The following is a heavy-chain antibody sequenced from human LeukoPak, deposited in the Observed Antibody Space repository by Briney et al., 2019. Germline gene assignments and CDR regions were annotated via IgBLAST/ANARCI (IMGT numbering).Heavy chain of an antibody. D-gene: IGHD1-1*01. CDR1: GFTFSTYG. CDR2: IRYDGSNK. J-gene: IGHJ4*02. Sequence: GGSLRLSCAASGFTFSTYGMHWVRQAPGKGLEWVAFIRYDGSNKYYADSVKGRFTISRDNFKNTLYLQMNSLRAEDTAVYFCAKDKDPWKSTSISDFDYWGQGILVTVSS. CDR3: AKDKDPWKSTSISDFDY. V-gene: IGHV3-30*02.